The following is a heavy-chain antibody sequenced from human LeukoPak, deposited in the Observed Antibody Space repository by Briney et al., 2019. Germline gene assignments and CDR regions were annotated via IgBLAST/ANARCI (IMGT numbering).Heavy chain of an antibody. J-gene: IGHJ4*02. CDR1: GFTFSSYS. V-gene: IGHV3-21*01. CDR2: IGSSSSYI. CDR3: ARDPPGYSYGYVVDYFDY. D-gene: IGHD5-18*01. Sequence: PGGSLRLSCAASGFTFSSYSMNWVRQAPGKGLEWVSSIGSSSSYIYYADSVKGRFTISRDNAKNSLYLQMNSLRAEDTAVYYCARDPPGYSYGYVVDYFDYWGQGTLVTVSS.